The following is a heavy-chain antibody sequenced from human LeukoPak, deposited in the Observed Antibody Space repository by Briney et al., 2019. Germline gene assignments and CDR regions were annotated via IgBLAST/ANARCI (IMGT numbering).Heavy chain of an antibody. D-gene: IGHD6-13*01. CDR1: GFTFDDYA. CDR2: ISWNSGSI. V-gene: IGHV3-9*01. Sequence: PGRSLRLSCAASGFTFDDYAMHWVRQAPGKGLEWVSGISWNSGSIGYADSVKGRFTISRDNAKNSLYLQMNSLRAEDTALYYCATIAAAGNDYFDYWGQGILVTVSS. J-gene: IGHJ4*02. CDR3: ATIAAAGNDYFDY.